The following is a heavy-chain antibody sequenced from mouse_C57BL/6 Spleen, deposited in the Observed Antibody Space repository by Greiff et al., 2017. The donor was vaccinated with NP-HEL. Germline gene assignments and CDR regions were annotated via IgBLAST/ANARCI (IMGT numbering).Heavy chain of an antibody. CDR3: ARRLRRNYFDY. Sequence: QVQLKQPGAELVMPGASVKLSCKASGYTFTSYWMHWVKQRPGQGLEWIGEIDPSDSYTNYNQKFKGKSTLTVDKSSSTAYMQLSSLTSEDSAVYYCARRLRRNYFDYWGQGTTLTVSS. CDR2: IDPSDSYT. D-gene: IGHD2-4*01. J-gene: IGHJ2*01. CDR1: GYTFTSYW. V-gene: IGHV1-69*01.